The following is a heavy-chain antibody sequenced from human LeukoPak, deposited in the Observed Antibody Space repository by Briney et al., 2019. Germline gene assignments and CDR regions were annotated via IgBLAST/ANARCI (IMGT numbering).Heavy chain of an antibody. J-gene: IGHJ3*01. CDR2: IYPGDSDT. Sequence: GESLQISCKGSGYRFTTYWIGWVRQMPGKGLEWMGIIYPGDSDTIYSPSFQGQVTISADKSIRTAYLQWSSLKASDTAMYFCARKGGDGSTVLWGQGTMVTVSS. D-gene: IGHD5-24*01. CDR3: ARKGGDGSTVL. V-gene: IGHV5-51*01. CDR1: GYRFTTYW.